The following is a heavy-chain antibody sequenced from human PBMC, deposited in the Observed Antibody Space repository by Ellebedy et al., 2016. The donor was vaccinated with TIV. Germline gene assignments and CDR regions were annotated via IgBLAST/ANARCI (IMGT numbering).Heavy chain of an antibody. J-gene: IGHJ4*02. V-gene: IGHV3-30-3*01. CDR2: ISYDGSNK. CDR3: ARGAHATVTTPVDY. D-gene: IGHD4-17*01. CDR1: GFTFSSYA. Sequence: GESLKISCAASGFTFSSYAMHWVRQAPGKGLEWVAVISYDGSNKYYADSVKGRFTISRDNSKNTLYLQMNSLRAEDTAVYYCARGAHATVTTPVDYWGQGTPVTVSS.